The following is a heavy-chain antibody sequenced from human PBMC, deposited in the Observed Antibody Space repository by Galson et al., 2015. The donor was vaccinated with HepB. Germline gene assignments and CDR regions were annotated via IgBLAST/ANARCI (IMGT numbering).Heavy chain of an antibody. CDR2: IFHDGGNT. D-gene: IGHD5-24*01. V-gene: IGHV3-23*01. CDR3: VKDRVRDGRWSYDY. J-gene: IGHJ4*02. CDR1: GFTFGNYA. Sequence: SLRLSCAASGFTFGNYAMSWLRQAPGTGLEWVSAIFHDGGNTFYADSVKGRFTIYRDNAKNTLFLQMNGLRAEDTAIYYCVKDRVRDGRWSYDYWGQGTLVTVSS.